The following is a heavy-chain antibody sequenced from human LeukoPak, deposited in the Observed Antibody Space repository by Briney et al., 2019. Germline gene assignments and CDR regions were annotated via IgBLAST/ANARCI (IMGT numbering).Heavy chain of an antibody. CDR2: IYYSGST. D-gene: IGHD3-9*01. J-gene: IGHJ5*02. CDR3: ARYYDILTGYYRAFDP. Sequence: SETLSLTCTVSGDSISSSFYYWGWIRQPPGKGLGWIGSIYYSGSTYSNPSLKSRVTISVDTSKNHFSLKLSSVTAADTAVYYCARYYDILTGYYRAFDPWGQGTLVTVSS. CDR1: GDSISSSFYY. V-gene: IGHV4-39*02.